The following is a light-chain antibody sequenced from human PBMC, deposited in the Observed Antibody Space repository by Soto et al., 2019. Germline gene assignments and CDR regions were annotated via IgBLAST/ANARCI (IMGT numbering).Light chain of an antibody. Sequence: QSVLTQPASVSGSPGQSITISCTGTRRDVGGYNYVSWYQQYPGKSPKLLIYEVTHRPSGVSNRFSGSKSGNTASLTIPGVQAEDEADYYCSSYTISNTLPFVFGTGTKVTVL. CDR2: EVT. J-gene: IGLJ1*01. V-gene: IGLV2-14*01. CDR3: SSYTISNTLPFV. CDR1: RRDVGGYNY.